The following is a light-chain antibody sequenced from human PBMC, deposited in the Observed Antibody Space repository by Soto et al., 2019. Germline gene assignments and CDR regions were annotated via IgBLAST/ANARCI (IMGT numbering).Light chain of an antibody. CDR1: QGVSSN. CDR3: QQYNNLPPGM. V-gene: IGKV3-15*01. Sequence: EIVMKQSPATLSVSPGERATLSCRASQGVSSNLALYQQKPGQAPRLLIYGASTRDTGIPARFNGSGSGTEFTLTISSLRSVVFAVYYCQQYNNLPPGMFGQGPKVELK. J-gene: IGKJ1*01. CDR2: GAS.